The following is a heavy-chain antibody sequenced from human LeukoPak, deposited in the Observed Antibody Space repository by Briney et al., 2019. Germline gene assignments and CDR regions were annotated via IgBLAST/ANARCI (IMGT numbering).Heavy chain of an antibody. V-gene: IGHV3-48*03. CDR2: ISSSGSTI. Sequence: GGSLRLSCAASGFTISSYEMNWVRQAPGKGLVWVSYISSSGSTIYYADSVKGRFTISRDNAKNSLYLQMNSLRAEDTAVYYCARVSGGSYYGGAFDIWGQGTMVTVSS. D-gene: IGHD1-26*01. CDR3: ARVSGGSYYGGAFDI. J-gene: IGHJ3*02. CDR1: GFTISSYE.